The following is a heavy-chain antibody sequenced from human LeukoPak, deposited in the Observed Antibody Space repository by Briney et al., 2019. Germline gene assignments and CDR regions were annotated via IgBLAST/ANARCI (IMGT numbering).Heavy chain of an antibody. CDR2: IIPIFGTA. Sequence: SVKVSCQASGGTFSSYAISWVRQAPGQGLEWMGGIIPIFGTANYAQKFQGRVTITADESTSTAYMELSSLRSEDTAVYYCARDRIVATIQQSFDIWGQGTMVTVSS. J-gene: IGHJ3*02. CDR3: ARDRIVATIQQSFDI. CDR1: GGTFSSYA. D-gene: IGHD5-12*01. V-gene: IGHV1-69*13.